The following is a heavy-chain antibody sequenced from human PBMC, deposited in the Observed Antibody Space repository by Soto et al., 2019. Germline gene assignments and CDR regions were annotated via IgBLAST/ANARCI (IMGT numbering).Heavy chain of an antibody. CDR3: ARGRIAAAGTDWTV. Sequence: ASVKVSCKASGYTFTSYDINWVRQAIGQGLEWMGWMNPNSGNTGYAQKFQGRVTMTRNTSISTAYMELSSLRSEDTAVYYCARGRIAAAGTDWTVWDQGTMVTVSS. J-gene: IGHJ3*01. CDR2: MNPNSGNT. CDR1: GYTFTSYD. V-gene: IGHV1-8*01. D-gene: IGHD6-13*01.